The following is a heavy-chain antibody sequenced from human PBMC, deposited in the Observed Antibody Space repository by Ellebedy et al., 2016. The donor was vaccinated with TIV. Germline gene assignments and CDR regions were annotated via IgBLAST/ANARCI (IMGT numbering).Heavy chain of an antibody. Sequence: WGSLRLSCSASGFTFSSYVLHWVRQAPGPGLERVAIISYDGGNKYSADSVKGRFTISRDNAKSTLYLQMHSLRAEDTAVYYCARDFKYGQSDYWGQGTLVTVSS. CDR2: ISYDGGNK. CDR3: ARDFKYGQSDY. D-gene: IGHD2/OR15-2a*01. V-gene: IGHV3-30-3*01. J-gene: IGHJ4*02. CDR1: GFTFSSYV.